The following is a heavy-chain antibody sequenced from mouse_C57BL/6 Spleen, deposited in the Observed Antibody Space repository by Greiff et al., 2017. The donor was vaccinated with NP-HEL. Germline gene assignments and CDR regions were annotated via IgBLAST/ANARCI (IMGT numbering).Heavy chain of an antibody. CDR3: ASGGLRSYYFDD. D-gene: IGHD1-1*01. CDR1: GYTFTSYG. Sequence: VQLQQSGAELARPGASVTLSCKASGYTFTSYGISWVTQRPGQGLEWIGEIYPRSGNTYYNEKFKGKATLTADKSSSTAYMELRSLTSEDSAVYFCASGGLRSYYFDDWGKGTTLTVAS. CDR2: IYPRSGNT. J-gene: IGHJ2*01. V-gene: IGHV1-81*01.